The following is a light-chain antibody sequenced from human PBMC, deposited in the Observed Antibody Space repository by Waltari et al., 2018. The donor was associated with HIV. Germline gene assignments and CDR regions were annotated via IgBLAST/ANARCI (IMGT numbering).Light chain of an antibody. Sequence: QSALTQPASVSGSPGQSITISCTGTSSDVGSYNFVSWYQQHPGNAPKLIIYEGVKRPSGVSYGFSGSKSGSTASLTIAGLQAEDEADYYCCSYAGSSTYVVFGGGTQLTVL. CDR2: EGV. V-gene: IGLV2-23*01. CDR3: CSYAGSSTYVV. J-gene: IGLJ2*01. CDR1: SSDVGSYNF.